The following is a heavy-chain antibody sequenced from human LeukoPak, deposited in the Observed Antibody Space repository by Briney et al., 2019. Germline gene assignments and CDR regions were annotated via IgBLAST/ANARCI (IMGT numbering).Heavy chain of an antibody. CDR1: GFTFSSYW. J-gene: IGHJ4*02. D-gene: IGHD5-12*01. Sequence: PGGSLRLSCAASGFTFSSYWMHWVRQAPGKGLVWVSRISTDGSSTTYADSVKGRFTISRDNAKDTLYLQMNSLRAEDTAVYYCARGGYSGFYWGQGTLVTVSS. CDR3: ARGGYSGFY. CDR2: ISTDGSST. V-gene: IGHV3-74*01.